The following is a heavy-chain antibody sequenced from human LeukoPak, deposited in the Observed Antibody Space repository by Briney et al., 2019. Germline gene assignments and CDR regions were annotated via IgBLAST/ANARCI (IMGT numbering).Heavy chain of an antibody. D-gene: IGHD6-19*01. V-gene: IGHV7-4-1*02. J-gene: IGHJ4*02. CDR1: GYTFTSYA. Sequence: ASVKVSCKASGYTFTSYAMNWVRQAPGQGPEWMGWINTNTGNPTYAQGFTGRFVFSLDTSVSTAYLQISSLKAEDTAVYYCARSGITSAYSSGWSDYWGQGTLVTVSS. CDR3: ARSGITSAYSSGWSDY. CDR2: INTNTGNP.